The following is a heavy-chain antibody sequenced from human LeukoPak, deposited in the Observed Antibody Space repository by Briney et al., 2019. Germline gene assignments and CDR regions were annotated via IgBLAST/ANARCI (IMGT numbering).Heavy chain of an antibody. CDR2: IIPIFGTA. J-gene: IGHJ4*02. CDR3: ARGDSSSWYKLPDY. V-gene: IGHV1-69*13. Sequence: ASVKVSCKASGYSFSSYAISWVRQAPGQGLEWMGGIIPIFGTANYAQKFQGRVTITADESTSTAYMELSSLRSEDTAVYYCARGDSSSWYKLPDYWGQGTLVTVSS. D-gene: IGHD6-13*01. CDR1: GYSFSSYA.